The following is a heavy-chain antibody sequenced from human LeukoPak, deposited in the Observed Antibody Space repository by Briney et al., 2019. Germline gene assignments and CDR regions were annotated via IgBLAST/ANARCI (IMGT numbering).Heavy chain of an antibody. D-gene: IGHD2-21*02. CDR1: GFTFSSYG. CDR2: IWYDGSNK. Sequence: GGSLRLSCAASGFTFSSYGMHWVRQAPGKGLEWVAVIWYDGSNKYYADSVKGRFTISRDNSKNTLYLQMNSRRAEDTAVYYCATSWGCGSDDDAFDIWGQGTMVTVSS. J-gene: IGHJ3*02. CDR3: ATSWGCGSDDDAFDI. V-gene: IGHV3-33*01.